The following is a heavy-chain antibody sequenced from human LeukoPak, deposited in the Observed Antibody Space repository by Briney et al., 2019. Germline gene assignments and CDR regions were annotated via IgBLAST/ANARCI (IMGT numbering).Heavy chain of an antibody. CDR2: IYTSGST. Sequence: SETLSLTCTVSGGSNSSYYWSWIRQPAGKGLEWIGRIYTSGSTNYNPSLKSRVTMSVDTSKNQFSLKLSSVTAADTAVYYCARDHYDSTRGWFDPWGQGTLVTVSS. CDR3: ARDHYDSTRGWFDP. V-gene: IGHV4-4*07. J-gene: IGHJ5*02. CDR1: GGSNSSYY. D-gene: IGHD3-22*01.